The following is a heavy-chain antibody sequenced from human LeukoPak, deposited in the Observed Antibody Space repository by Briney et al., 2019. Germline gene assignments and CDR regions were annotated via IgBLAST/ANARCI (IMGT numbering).Heavy chain of an antibody. J-gene: IGHJ4*02. V-gene: IGHV4-39*01. D-gene: IGHD2-15*01. CDR3: ARLVVVAATR. CDR2: IYYSRST. Sequence: PSETLSLTCTVSGGSISSSSYYWRWLRQPPGKGLEWIGSIYYSRSTYYNPSLKSRVTISVDTSKNQLSLKLSSVTAADTAVYYCARLVVVAATRWGQGTLVTVSS. CDR1: GGSISSSSYY.